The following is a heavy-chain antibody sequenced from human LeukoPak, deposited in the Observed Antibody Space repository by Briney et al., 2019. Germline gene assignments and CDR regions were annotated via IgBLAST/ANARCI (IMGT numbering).Heavy chain of an antibody. CDR1: GGSISTFY. V-gene: IGHV4-59*01. Sequence: PSETLSLTCTVSGGSISTFYWSWLRQPPGKQLEWIGYVYYNGSTNYNPSSKTRVTISVDTSKNQFSLKLSSVTPADTAVYYCARVDYDSSGYFDYWGQGTLVTVSS. CDR3: ARVDYDSSGYFDY. J-gene: IGHJ4*02. CDR2: VYYNGST. D-gene: IGHD3-22*01.